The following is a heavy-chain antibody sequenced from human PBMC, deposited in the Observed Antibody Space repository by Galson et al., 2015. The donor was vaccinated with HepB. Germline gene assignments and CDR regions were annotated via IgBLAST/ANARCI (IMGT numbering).Heavy chain of an antibody. CDR1: GYTFTGYY. J-gene: IGHJ6*02. CDR3: ARERDRGGGGGFYGMDV. V-gene: IGHV1-2*04. D-gene: IGHD3-16*01. CDR2: INPNSGGT. Sequence: SVKVSCKASGYTFTGYYMHWVRQAPGQGLEWMGWINPNSGGTNYAQKFQGWVTMTRDTSISTAYMELSSLRSEDTAVYYCARERDRGGGGGFYGMDVWGQGTTVTVSS.